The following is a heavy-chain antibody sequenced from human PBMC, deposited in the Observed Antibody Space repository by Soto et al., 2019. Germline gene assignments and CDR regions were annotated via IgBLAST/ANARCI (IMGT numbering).Heavy chain of an antibody. J-gene: IGHJ5*02. CDR1: GFPFSSFA. Sequence: GGSLRLSCAVSGFPFSSFAMNWVRQAPGRGLEWVSFISDSGSTTYYADSVKGRFTISRDSAKNSLYLQMNSLRDEDTAVYFCARDPEDDSGPWGQGTLVTVSS. D-gene: IGHD3-22*01. CDR2: ISDSGSTT. CDR3: ARDPEDDSGP. V-gene: IGHV3-48*02.